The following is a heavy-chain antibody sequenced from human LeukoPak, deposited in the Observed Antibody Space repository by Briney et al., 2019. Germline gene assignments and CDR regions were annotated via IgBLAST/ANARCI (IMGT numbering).Heavy chain of an antibody. D-gene: IGHD5-24*01. Sequence: SETLSLTCTVSGGSINSRNYYWVWIRQPPGKGLEWIGSIYYSGSTYFNPSLKSRVTISVDKSKNHFSLKLTPVPAADTAVYCCASSLTAALLGYNYADPFDSWGQETLVSVSS. CDR1: GGSINSRNYY. V-gene: IGHV4-39*02. J-gene: IGHJ4*02. CDR3: ASSLTAALLGYNYADPFDS. CDR2: IYYSGST.